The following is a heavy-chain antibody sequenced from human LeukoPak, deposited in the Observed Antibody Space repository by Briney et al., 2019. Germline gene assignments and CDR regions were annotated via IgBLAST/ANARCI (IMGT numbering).Heavy chain of an antibody. J-gene: IGHJ4*02. D-gene: IGHD6-19*01. Sequence: PGGSLRLSCAASGFTFDDYGMSWVRQAPGKGLEWVSNINWNGGSIGYADSVKGRFTISGDNAKNSLYLQMNSLRAEDTAVYYCARDQTVAVAGSPFDYWGQGTLVTVSS. V-gene: IGHV3-20*04. CDR3: ARDQTVAVAGSPFDY. CDR1: GFTFDDYG. CDR2: INWNGGSI.